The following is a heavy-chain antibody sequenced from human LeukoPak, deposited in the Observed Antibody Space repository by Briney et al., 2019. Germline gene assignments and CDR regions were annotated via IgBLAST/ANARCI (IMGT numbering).Heavy chain of an antibody. CDR1: GGSFSGYY. Sequence: SETLSLTCAVYGGSFSGYYWSWIRQPPGKGLEWIGEINHSGSTNYNPSLKSRVTISVDTSKNQFSLKLSSVTAADTAVYYCARGPATVTDNWFDPWGQGTLVTVSS. V-gene: IGHV4-34*01. CDR3: ARGPATVTDNWFDP. D-gene: IGHD4-17*01. J-gene: IGHJ5*02. CDR2: INHSGST.